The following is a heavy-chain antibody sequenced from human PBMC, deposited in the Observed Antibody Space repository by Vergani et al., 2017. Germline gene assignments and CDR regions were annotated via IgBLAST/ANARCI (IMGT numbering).Heavy chain of an antibody. D-gene: IGHD1-1*01. CDR1: GGSISSSSYY. Sequence: QLQLQESGPGLVKPSETLSLTCTVSGGSISSSSYYWGWIRQPPGKGLEWIGSIYYSGSTYYNPSLKSRVTISVDTSKNQFSLKLSSVTAADTAVYYCARGEENVDDYYYYYGMDVWGQGTTVTVSS. CDR2: IYYSGST. CDR3: ARGEENVDDYYYYYGMDV. V-gene: IGHV4-39*07. J-gene: IGHJ6*02.